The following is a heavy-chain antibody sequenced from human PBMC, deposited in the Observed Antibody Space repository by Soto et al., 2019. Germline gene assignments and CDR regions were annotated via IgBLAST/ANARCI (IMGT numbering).Heavy chain of an antibody. D-gene: IGHD3-3*01. V-gene: IGHV3-30*18. CDR1: GFTFSSYG. CDR2: ISYDGSNK. CDR3: AKDSHYYDFWSWGNWFDP. Sequence: QVQLVESGGGVVQPGRSLRLSCAASGFTFSSYGMHWVRQAPGKGLEWVAVISYDGSNKYYADSVKGRFTTSRDNSKNTLYLQMNSLRAEDTAVYYCAKDSHYYDFWSWGNWFDPWGQGTLVTVSS. J-gene: IGHJ5*02.